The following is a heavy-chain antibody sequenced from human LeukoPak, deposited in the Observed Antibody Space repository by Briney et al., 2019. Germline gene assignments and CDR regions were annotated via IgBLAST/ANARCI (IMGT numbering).Heavy chain of an antibody. J-gene: IGHJ4*02. CDR3: ARDAIDSSGFDFDY. CDR1: GFTFDDYG. D-gene: IGHD3-22*01. CDR2: INWNGGST. Sequence: PGGSLRLSCAASGFTFDDYGMSWVRQAPGKGLEWVSGINWNGGSTGYADSVKGRFTISRDNAKNSLYLQMNSLRAEDTAVYYCARDAIDSSGFDFDYWGQGTLVTVSS. V-gene: IGHV3-20*04.